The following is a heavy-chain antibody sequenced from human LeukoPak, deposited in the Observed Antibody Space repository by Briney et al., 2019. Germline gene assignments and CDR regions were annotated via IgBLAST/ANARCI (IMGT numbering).Heavy chain of an antibody. Sequence: GASVKVSCKTSGYTFSSYGITWVRQAPGQGLEWVGWIRGDNGDTNYGKKVQGRVTMTTDTSTGTAYMELRSLRSDDTAVYYCARSPSITMVRGVIFWFDPWGQGTLVTVSS. CDR2: IRGDNGDT. CDR3: ARSPSITMVRGVIFWFDP. CDR1: GYTFSSYG. D-gene: IGHD3-10*01. J-gene: IGHJ5*02. V-gene: IGHV1-18*01.